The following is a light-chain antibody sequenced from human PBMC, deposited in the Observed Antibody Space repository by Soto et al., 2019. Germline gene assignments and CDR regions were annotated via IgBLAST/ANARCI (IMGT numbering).Light chain of an antibody. J-gene: IGLJ2*01. Sequence: QSALTQPASVSGSPGQSITISCTGTSSDVGGYNYVSWYQQHPGKAPKLMIYDVSNRPSGVSNRFSGSKSGNTASLTISGLQAEDEDDYYCSSYTSSSTFVVLGGGTKLTVL. CDR3: SSYTSSSTFVV. CDR2: DVS. V-gene: IGLV2-14*01. CDR1: SSDVGGYNY.